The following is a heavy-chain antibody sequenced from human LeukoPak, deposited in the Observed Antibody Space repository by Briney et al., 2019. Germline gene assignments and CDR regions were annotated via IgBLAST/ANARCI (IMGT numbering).Heavy chain of an antibody. CDR2: IYSGHST. CDR1: GFTVSSNY. Sequence: SGGSLRLSCAASGFTVSSNYMSWVRQAPGKGLEWVSVIYSGHSTYYADSVKGRFTISRDISKNTLYLQMNSLRAEDTAVYYCARESAAAAGLPGFDYWGQGTLVTVSS. V-gene: IGHV3-66*01. CDR3: ARESAAAAGLPGFDY. D-gene: IGHD6-13*01. J-gene: IGHJ4*02.